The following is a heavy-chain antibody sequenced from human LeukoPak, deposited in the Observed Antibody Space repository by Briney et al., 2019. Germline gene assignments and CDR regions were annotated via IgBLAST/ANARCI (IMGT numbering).Heavy chain of an antibody. Sequence: PGGSLRLSCAASGFTFSGSAMHWVRQAPGKGLEWLGRIRSKVHNYATAYAASVKGRFTISRDDSKNTAYLQMNSLKTEDTAVYYCSRHMYYYDTSVPEAGDYWGQGTLVTVSS. CDR1: GFTFSGSA. J-gene: IGHJ4*02. CDR3: SRHMYYYDTSVPEAGDY. D-gene: IGHD3-22*01. CDR2: IRSKVHNYAT. V-gene: IGHV3-73*01.